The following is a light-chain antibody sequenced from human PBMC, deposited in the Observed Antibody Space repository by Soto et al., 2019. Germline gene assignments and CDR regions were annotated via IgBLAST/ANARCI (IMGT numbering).Light chain of an antibody. CDR2: GAS. CDR1: QSVSSSY. V-gene: IGKV3-20*01. J-gene: IGKJ1*01. Sequence: EIVLTQSPGTLSLSPGERATLSCRASQSVSSSYLAWYQQKPGQAPRLLIYGASSRATGIPDRFSGSRSGTDFTLTISRLEPEDFAVYYCQQYGSSRTFGQGTKVELK. CDR3: QQYGSSRT.